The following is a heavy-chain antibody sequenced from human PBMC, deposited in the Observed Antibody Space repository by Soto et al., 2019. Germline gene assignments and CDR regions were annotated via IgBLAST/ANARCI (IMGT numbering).Heavy chain of an antibody. CDR2: ISGSGGST. Sequence: SMRLSCAASGFTFSSYAMSWVRQAPGKGLEWVSAISGSGGSTYYADSVKGRFTISRDNSKNTLYLQMNSLRAEDTAVYYCAKARYCSGGSCYMDAFDIWGQGTMVTVSS. V-gene: IGHV3-23*01. CDR3: AKARYCSGGSCYMDAFDI. D-gene: IGHD2-15*01. CDR1: GFTFSSYA. J-gene: IGHJ3*02.